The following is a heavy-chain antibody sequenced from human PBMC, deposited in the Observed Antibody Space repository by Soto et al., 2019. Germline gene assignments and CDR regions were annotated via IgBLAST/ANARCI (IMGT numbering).Heavy chain of an antibody. CDR3: AKDRALRYFDWLKGGAFDI. Sequence: GGSLRLSCAASGFTFSSYAMSWVRQAPGKGLEWVSAISGSGGSTYYADSVKGRFTISRDNSKNTLYLQMNSLRAEDTAVYYCAKDRALRYFDWLKGGAFDIWGQGTMVTVSS. CDR1: GFTFSSYA. D-gene: IGHD3-9*01. CDR2: ISGSGGST. J-gene: IGHJ3*02. V-gene: IGHV3-23*01.